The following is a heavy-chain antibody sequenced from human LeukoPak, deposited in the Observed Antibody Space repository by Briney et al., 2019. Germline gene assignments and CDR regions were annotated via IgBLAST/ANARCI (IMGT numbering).Heavy chain of an antibody. V-gene: IGHV4-34*01. D-gene: IGHD3-10*01. J-gene: IGHJ4*02. CDR3: ARKKSGMVQGVIITFDY. CDR1: GGSFSGYY. Sequence: SETLSLTCAVYGGSFSGYYWSWIRQPPGKGLEWIGEINHSGSTNYNPSLKSRVTISVDTSKNQFSLKLSSVTAADTAVYYCARKKSGMVQGVIITFDYWGQGTLVTVSS. CDR2: INHSGST.